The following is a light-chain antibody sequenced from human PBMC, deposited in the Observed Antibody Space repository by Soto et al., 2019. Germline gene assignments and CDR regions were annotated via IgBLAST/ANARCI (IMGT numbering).Light chain of an antibody. CDR1: QYVSSTY. CDR2: GSS. Sequence: ETVLTQSPGTLSLSPGERATLSCRASQYVSSTYLAWYQQKPGQAPRLLIYGSSSRATGIPDRFSGSGSGTDFTLTISRLDPEDVAVYYCQQYTSSPRTFGQGTKVEIK. J-gene: IGKJ1*01. V-gene: IGKV3-20*01. CDR3: QQYTSSPRT.